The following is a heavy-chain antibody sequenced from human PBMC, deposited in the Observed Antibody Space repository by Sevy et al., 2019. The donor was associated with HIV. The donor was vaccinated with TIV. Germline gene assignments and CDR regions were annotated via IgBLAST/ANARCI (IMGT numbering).Heavy chain of an antibody. J-gene: IGHJ6*02. CDR2: IYWNDDK. D-gene: IGHD3-16*01. CDR1: GFSLSTSGVG. Sequence: SGPTLVNPTQTLTLTCTFSGFSLSTSGVGVGWIRQPPGKALEWLALIYWNDDKRYSPSLKSRLTITKDTSKNQVVLTTTNMDPVDTATYYCAHRSPRGGPYDYGMDVWGQGTTVTVSS. V-gene: IGHV2-5*01. CDR3: AHRSPRGGPYDYGMDV.